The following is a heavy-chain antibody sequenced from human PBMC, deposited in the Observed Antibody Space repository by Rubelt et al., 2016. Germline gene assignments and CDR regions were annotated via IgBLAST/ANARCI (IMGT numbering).Heavy chain of an antibody. CDR2: INHSGST. J-gene: IGHJ5*02. Sequence: QVQLQQWGAGLSKPSETLSLTCAVYGGSFSGYYWSWIRQPPGKGLAWIGEINHSGSTNYNPSRKGWVTIAGETSKNQFSRKLGSVTAADTAGYYCAGGLGLSMIVPSHWFDPWGQGTLVTVSS. CDR3: AGGLGLSMIVPSHWFDP. V-gene: IGHV4-34*01. D-gene: IGHD3-22*01. CDR1: GGSFSGYY.